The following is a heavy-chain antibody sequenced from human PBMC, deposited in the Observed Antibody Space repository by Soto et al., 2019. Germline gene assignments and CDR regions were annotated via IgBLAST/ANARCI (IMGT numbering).Heavy chain of an antibody. Sequence: SVKVSCKASGGAFSNYAFSWARQAPGQGLEWMGGIIPKFGTVNYAQKFQGRVTMTRSTSISTAYMELSSLRSEDTAVYYCARGRNGMDVWGQGTTVTVSS. V-gene: IGHV1-69*05. J-gene: IGHJ6*02. CDR2: IIPKFGTV. CDR1: GGAFSNYA. CDR3: ARGRNGMDV.